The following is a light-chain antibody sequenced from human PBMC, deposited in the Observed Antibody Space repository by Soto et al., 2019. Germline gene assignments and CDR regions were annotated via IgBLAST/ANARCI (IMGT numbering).Light chain of an antibody. V-gene: IGKV1-12*01. CDR3: LQVNSFPPT. CDR1: QRTSGW. CDR2: AAS. J-gene: IGKJ4*01. Sequence: DIQMTQSPSTLSAFVGDRVTITCRASQRTSGWLAWYQQKPGKAPKLLIYAASNLQRGVPSRFSGSGSGTHFTLTISSLQPEDFAAYFCLQVNSFPPTFGGGTKVEIK.